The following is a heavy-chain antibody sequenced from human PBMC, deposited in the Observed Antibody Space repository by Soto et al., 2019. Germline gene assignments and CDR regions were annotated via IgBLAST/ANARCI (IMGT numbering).Heavy chain of an antibody. CDR3: AKERGVLDAFDI. D-gene: IGHD3-10*01. V-gene: IGHV3-30*18. J-gene: IGHJ3*02. CDR2: ISSDGNNQ. Sequence: QVQLVESGGGVVQPGTSLRLSCAASGFTSSSFVIHWVRQAPGKGLEWLAVISSDGNNQYYADSAKGRFTISKDNSKKTLYLQVNSLRATDTAVYFCAKERGVLDAFDIWGQGTMVTVS. CDR1: GFTSSSFV.